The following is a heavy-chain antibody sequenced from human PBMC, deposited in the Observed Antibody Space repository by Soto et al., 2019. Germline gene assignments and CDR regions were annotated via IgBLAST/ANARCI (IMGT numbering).Heavy chain of an antibody. CDR3: ARTPDI. Sequence: TLSPSSAVSRIPISSGGYSWSWIRQPPGKGLEWIGYIYHSGSTYYNPSLKSRVTISVDRSKNQFSLKLSSVTAADTAVYCCARTPDIWGQGTMIT. CDR2: IYHSGST. J-gene: IGHJ3*02. V-gene: IGHV4-30-2*01. CDR1: RIPISSGGYS.